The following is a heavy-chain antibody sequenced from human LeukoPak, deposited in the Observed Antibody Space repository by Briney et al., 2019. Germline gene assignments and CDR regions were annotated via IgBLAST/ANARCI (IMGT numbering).Heavy chain of an antibody. Sequence: SETLSLTCAVYGGSFSGHYWSWIRQSPGKGLEWIGETYHSGSTNHNPSLKSRVTISVDTSKNQFSLKLSSVTAADTAVYYCARDWGGLPDYWGQGTLVTVSS. J-gene: IGHJ4*02. CDR3: ARDWGGLPDY. CDR1: GGSFSGHY. CDR2: TYHSGST. D-gene: IGHD3-16*01. V-gene: IGHV4-34*01.